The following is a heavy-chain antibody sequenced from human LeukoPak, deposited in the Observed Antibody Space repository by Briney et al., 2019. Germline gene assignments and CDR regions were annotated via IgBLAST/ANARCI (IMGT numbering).Heavy chain of an antibody. CDR1: GYTFTSYY. Sequence: ASVKVSCKASGYTFTSYYMHWVRQAPGQGLEWMGIINPSGGSTNYAQKLQGRVTMTTDTSTSTAYMELRSLRSDDTAVYYCARDRGTIFGVVTPSYYYGMDVWGQGTTVTVSS. D-gene: IGHD3-3*01. J-gene: IGHJ6*02. CDR3: ARDRGTIFGVVTPSYYYGMDV. CDR2: INPSGGST. V-gene: IGHV1-46*01.